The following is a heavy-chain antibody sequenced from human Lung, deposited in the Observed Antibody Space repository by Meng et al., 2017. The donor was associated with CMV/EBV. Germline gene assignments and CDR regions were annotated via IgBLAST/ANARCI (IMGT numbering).Heavy chain of an antibody. CDR2: INPIFGTA. CDR3: ATALFGVVIISDYYYGMDV. V-gene: IGHV1-69*05. CDR1: FSSDG. D-gene: IGHD3-3*01. J-gene: IGHJ6*02. Sequence: FSSDGVGWVRQARGVGLEGIGGINPIFGTANYAQKFQGRVTIATDESTSTAYMELSSLRSEDTAVYYCATALFGVVIISDYYYGMDVWGQGTTVTVSS.